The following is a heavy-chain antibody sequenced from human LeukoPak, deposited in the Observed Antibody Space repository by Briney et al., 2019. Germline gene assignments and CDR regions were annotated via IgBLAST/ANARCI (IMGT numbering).Heavy chain of an antibody. V-gene: IGHV3-7*01. CDR3: ARDLVAAGTPRSV. D-gene: IGHD6-13*01. J-gene: IGHJ4*02. Sequence: QSGGSLRLSCAAFGFTFSSYWMSWVRQAPGKGLEWVANIKQDGSEKYYVDSVKGRFTISRDNAKNSLYLQMNSLRAEDTAVYYCARDLVAAGTPRSVWGQGTLVTVSS. CDR1: GFTFSSYW. CDR2: IKQDGSEK.